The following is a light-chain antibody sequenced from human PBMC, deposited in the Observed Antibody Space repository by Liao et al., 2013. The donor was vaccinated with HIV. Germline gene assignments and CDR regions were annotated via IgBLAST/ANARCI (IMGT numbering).Light chain of an antibody. V-gene: IGLV3-1*01. Sequence: SYELTQPPSVSVSPGQTASITCSGDKLGDKYACWYQQKPGQSPVLLIYQDSLRPSGIPERFSGSNSGNTATLTISGTQAMDAADYYCQAWDTSTACVVFGGGTKLTVL. CDR2: QDS. CDR3: QAWDTSTACVV. CDR1: KLGDKY. J-gene: IGLJ2*01.